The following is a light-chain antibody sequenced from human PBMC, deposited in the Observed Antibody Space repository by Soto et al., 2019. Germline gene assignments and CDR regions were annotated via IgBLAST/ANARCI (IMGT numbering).Light chain of an antibody. CDR1: QSISSW. V-gene: IGKV1-5*03. CDR2: KAS. Sequence: DIQMTQSPSTLSASVGDRVTITCRASQSISSWLAWYQQKPGKAPKLLIYKASSLESGVPSRFSGSGSGTEFTLTISSLQPDDFATYYCQQYNSDPLFRQGTKLEIK. J-gene: IGKJ2*01. CDR3: QQYNSDPL.